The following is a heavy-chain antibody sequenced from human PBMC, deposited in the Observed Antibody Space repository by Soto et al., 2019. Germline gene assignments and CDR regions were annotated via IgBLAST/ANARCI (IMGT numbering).Heavy chain of an antibody. Sequence: QVQLVQSGAEVRKPGASVRVSCKASGYTFTGYYIHWVRQAPGQGLEWMGWIHPNSGATNYAQRFQDWVNMTRDTSTSTAYMELTSLKSDDTAVYYCAREGTDDILNGQDFRPLQRLYYFDHWGQGTLVTVSS. J-gene: IGHJ4*02. CDR1: GYTFTGYY. V-gene: IGHV1-2*04. CDR3: AREGTDDILNGQDFRPLQRLYYFDH. D-gene: IGHD3-9*01. CDR2: IHPNSGAT.